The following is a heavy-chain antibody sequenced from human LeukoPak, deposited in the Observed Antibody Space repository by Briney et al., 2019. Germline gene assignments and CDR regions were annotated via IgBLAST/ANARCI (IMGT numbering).Heavy chain of an antibody. V-gene: IGHV4-31*03. CDR2: IYYSGST. CDR1: GGSISSGGYY. J-gene: IGHJ4*02. D-gene: IGHD2-15*01. Sequence: PSETLSLTCTVSGGSISSGGYYWSWIRQHPGKGLEWIGYIYYSGSTYYNPSLKSRVTISVDTSKNQFSLKLSSVTAADTAVYYCAGEVVAPHKVVAASAYWGQGTLVTVSS. CDR3: AGEVVAPHKVVAASAY.